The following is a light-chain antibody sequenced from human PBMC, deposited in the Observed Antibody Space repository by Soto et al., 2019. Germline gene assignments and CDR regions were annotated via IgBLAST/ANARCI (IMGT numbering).Light chain of an antibody. Sequence: EIVLTQSPVTLSLSPGERATLSCRASQSVSGYLAWYQQKPGQAPRILIYDVSNRATGIPARFSGSGSGTDFTLTISSLEPEDCAIYYCQQRDYWQVTFGQGTRLEIK. CDR1: QSVSGY. CDR3: QQRDYWQVT. J-gene: IGKJ5*01. CDR2: DVS. V-gene: IGKV3-11*01.